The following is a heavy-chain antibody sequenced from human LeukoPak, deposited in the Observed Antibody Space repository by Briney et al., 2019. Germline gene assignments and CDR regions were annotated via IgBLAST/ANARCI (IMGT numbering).Heavy chain of an antibody. J-gene: IGHJ4*02. CDR1: GFTFSSYG. Sequence: GGSLRLSCAASGFTFSSYGMHWVRQAPGKGLEWVAVISYDGSNKYYADSVKGRFTISRDNSKNTLYLQMNSLRAEDTAVYYCAKGAPYYDFWSGYPPYFDYWGQGTLVTVSS. CDR3: AKGAPYYDFWSGYPPYFDY. V-gene: IGHV3-30*18. CDR2: ISYDGSNK. D-gene: IGHD3-3*01.